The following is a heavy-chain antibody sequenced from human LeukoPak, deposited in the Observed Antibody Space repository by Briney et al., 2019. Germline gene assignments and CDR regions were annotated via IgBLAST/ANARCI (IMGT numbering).Heavy chain of an antibody. J-gene: IGHJ4*02. CDR2: IWYDGSNK. Sequence: GGSLRLSCAASRFTFSSYGMHWVRQAPGKGLEWVAVIWYDGSNKYYADSVKGRFTISRDNSKNTLYLQMNSLRAEDTAVYYCARERPYGDYLFDYWGQGTLVTVSS. CDR1: RFTFSSYG. CDR3: ARERPYGDYLFDY. D-gene: IGHD4-17*01. V-gene: IGHV3-33*01.